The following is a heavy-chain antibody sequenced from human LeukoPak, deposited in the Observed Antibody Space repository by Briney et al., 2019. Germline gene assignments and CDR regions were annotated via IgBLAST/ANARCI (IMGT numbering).Heavy chain of an antibody. Sequence: ASVKVSCKASGYTFTSYDINWVRQATGQGLEWMGWMNPNSGNTGYAQKFQGRVTMTRNTSISTAYMELSSQRSEDTAVYYCARTEQWLVPLYYYYGMDVWGQGTTVTVSS. V-gene: IGHV1-8*01. CDR2: MNPNSGNT. D-gene: IGHD6-19*01. CDR1: GYTFTSYD. J-gene: IGHJ6*02. CDR3: ARTEQWLVPLYYYYGMDV.